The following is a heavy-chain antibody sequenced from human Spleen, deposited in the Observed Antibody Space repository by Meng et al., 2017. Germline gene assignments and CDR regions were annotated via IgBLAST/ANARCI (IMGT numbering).Heavy chain of an antibody. Sequence: GESLKISCAASGFTFDDYGMSWVRQTPGKGLEWVSGINWNGGLTDYADSVKGRFIISRDNDKNSLYLQMNSLRAEDTAFYYCATDTDPFYGSGSYYNYWGQGTLVTVSS. D-gene: IGHD3-10*01. CDR2: INWNGGLT. J-gene: IGHJ4*02. CDR1: GFTFDDYG. V-gene: IGHV3-20*04. CDR3: ATDTDPFYGSGSYYNY.